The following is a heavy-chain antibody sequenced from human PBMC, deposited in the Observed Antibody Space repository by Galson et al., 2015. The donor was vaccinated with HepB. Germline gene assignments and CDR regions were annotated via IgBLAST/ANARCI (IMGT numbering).Heavy chain of an antibody. D-gene: IGHD6-6*01. CDR2: IYHSGST. Sequence: WSWVRQPPGKGLEWIGEIYHSGSTNYNPSLKSRVTISVDKSKNQFSLKLSSVTAADTAVYYCARDRHSSSSGFDYWGQGTLVTVSS. CDR3: ARDRHSSSSGFDY. J-gene: IGHJ4*02. V-gene: IGHV4-4*02.